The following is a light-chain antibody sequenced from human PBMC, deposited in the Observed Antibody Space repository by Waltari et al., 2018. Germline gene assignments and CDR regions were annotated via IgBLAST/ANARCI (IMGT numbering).Light chain of an antibody. V-gene: IGLV1-40*01. Sequence: QSVLTQPPSVSGAPGQRVTISCTGSSSNLGAGYDVHWYQHLPGKAPKLLIYGNNNRPSGVPDRCSGSKSGTSASLAITGLRAEDEADYYCQSYDTDVSGSSVVFGGGTKLTVL. J-gene: IGLJ2*01. CDR2: GNN. CDR1: SSNLGAGYD. CDR3: QSYDTDVSGSSVV.